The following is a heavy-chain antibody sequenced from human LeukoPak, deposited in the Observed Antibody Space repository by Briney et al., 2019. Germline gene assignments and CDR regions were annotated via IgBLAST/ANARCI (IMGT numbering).Heavy chain of an antibody. CDR3: ARYRLSDSQINSFDP. CDR1: GYTFTSFG. J-gene: IGHJ5*02. D-gene: IGHD3-22*01. CDR2: ISAYNGNT. V-gene: IGHV1-18*01. Sequence: ASVKVSCKASGYTFTSFGISWVRQAPGQGLEWMGWISAYNGNTDYAQKVQDSVTMITDTSTNTAYMELRSLRSDDTALYYCARYRLSDSQINSFDPWGQGTLVTVSS.